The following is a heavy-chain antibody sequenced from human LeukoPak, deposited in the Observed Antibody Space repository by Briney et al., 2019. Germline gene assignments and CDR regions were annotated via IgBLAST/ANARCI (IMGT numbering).Heavy chain of an antibody. CDR2: IYHSGST. D-gene: IGHD3-3*01. CDR3: ARHRNYDFWSGYYYYMDV. Sequence: PSETLSLTCAVSGYSISSGYYWGWIRQPPGKGLEWIGSIYHSGSTYYNPSLKSRVTISVNTSKNRFSLKLSSVTAADTAVYYCARHRNYDFWSGYYYYMDVWGKGTTVTVSS. J-gene: IGHJ6*03. V-gene: IGHV4-38-2*01. CDR1: GYSISSGYY.